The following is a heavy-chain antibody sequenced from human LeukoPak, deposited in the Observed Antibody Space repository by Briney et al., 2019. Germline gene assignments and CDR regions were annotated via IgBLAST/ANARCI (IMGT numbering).Heavy chain of an antibody. CDR2: ISGSGGST. Sequence: GGSLRLSCAASGFTFRMYAMSWVRQVPGKGLEWVSVISGSGGSTYYADSVKGRFTISRDNSKNTLYLQMNSLRADDTAEYYCARSPRYDTSGYFDYWGQGTLVTVSS. V-gene: IGHV3-23*01. J-gene: IGHJ4*02. CDR3: ARSPRYDTSGYFDY. D-gene: IGHD3-22*01. CDR1: GFTFRMYA.